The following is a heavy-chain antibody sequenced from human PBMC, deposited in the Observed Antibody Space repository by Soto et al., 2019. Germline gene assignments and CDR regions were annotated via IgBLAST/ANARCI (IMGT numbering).Heavy chain of an antibody. CDR3: ARGLGFCSGGACYEY. CDR2: IYAGGDT. D-gene: IGHD2-15*01. J-gene: IGHJ4*02. V-gene: IGHV3-53*01. Sequence: EVQLVESGGGLIQPGGSLRLSCAASGFSVSDNYVTWVRQAPGKGPEWVSVIYAGGDTFYADSVKGRFTISRDTSENMVYLQMRSLTVEDTAVYHCARGLGFCSGGACYEYWGQGTVVTVSS. CDR1: GFSVSDNY.